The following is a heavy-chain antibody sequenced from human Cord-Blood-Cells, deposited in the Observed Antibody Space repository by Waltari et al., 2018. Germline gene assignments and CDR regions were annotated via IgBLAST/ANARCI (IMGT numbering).Heavy chain of an antibody. CDR1: GGSLRSGDSY. J-gene: IGHJ4*02. CDR3: AREPVGKLAGYDY. V-gene: IGHV4-30-4*01. Sequence: QVQLQESGPGLVKPSPTLSPTCTVSGGSLRSGDSYRRWIRQPPGKGLEWIGYIYYSGSTYYNPSLKSRVTISVDTSKNQFSLKLSSVTAADTAVYYCAREPVGKLAGYDYWGQGTLVTVSS. CDR2: IYYSGST. D-gene: IGHD1-1*01.